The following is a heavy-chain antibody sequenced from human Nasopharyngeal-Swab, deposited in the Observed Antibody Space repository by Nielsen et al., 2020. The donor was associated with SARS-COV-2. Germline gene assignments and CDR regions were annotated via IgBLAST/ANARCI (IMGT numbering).Heavy chain of an antibody. V-gene: IGHV3-23*01. D-gene: IGHD6-19*01. CDR3: ANGIAVFDY. CDR2: ISGSGGST. Sequence: VRQAPGKGLEWVSAISGSGGSTYYADSVKGRFTISRDNSKNTLYLQMNSLRAEDTAVYYCANGIAVFDYWGRGTLVTVSS. J-gene: IGHJ4*02.